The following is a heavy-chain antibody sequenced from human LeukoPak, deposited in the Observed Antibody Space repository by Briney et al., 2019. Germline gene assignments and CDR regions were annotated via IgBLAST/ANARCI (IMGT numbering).Heavy chain of an antibody. CDR3: ARETRLRYGSGKDYYYGMDV. CDR2: ISGYNGDT. Sequence: GASVKVSCKASGFIFTKYGISWVRQAPGQGLEWVGWISGYNGDTNYAQKFQGRVTMTRNTSISTAYMELSSLRSEDTAVHYCARETRLRYGSGKDYYYGMDVWGQGTTVTVSS. V-gene: IGHV1-18*01. CDR1: GFIFTKYG. D-gene: IGHD3-10*01. J-gene: IGHJ6*02.